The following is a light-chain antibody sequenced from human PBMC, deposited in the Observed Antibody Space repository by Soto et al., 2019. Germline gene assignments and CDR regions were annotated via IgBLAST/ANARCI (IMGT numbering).Light chain of an antibody. CDR1: QRVSTF. CDR3: QQRSNWPWT. J-gene: IGKJ1*01. CDR2: EAS. V-gene: IGKV3-11*01. Sequence: IVLTHSPGTLSLSPLYRATLSFMASQRVSTFLAWYQQRPGQAPRLLISEASNRATGIPARFSGSGSGTDFTLTISSLEPEDFAVYYCQQRSNWPWTFGQGTKVDIK.